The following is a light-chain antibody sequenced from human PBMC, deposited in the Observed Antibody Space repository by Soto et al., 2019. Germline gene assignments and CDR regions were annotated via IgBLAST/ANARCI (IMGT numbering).Light chain of an antibody. CDR1: QTINSW. Sequence: DIQMTQSPSTLSASLGDRVTITCRASQTINSWLACYQHKPGKAPKLLIYDASSLESGVPSRFSGSGSGTEFTLTISSLQPDDFATYYCQQYNTYPWTFGQGTKVDIK. V-gene: IGKV1-5*01. CDR2: DAS. J-gene: IGKJ1*01. CDR3: QQYNTYPWT.